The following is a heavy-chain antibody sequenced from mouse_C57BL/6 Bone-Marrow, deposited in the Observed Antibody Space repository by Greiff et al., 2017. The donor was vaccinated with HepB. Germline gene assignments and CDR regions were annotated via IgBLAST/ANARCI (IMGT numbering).Heavy chain of an antibody. CDR3: ARAYWFAY. CDR1: GYTFTSYW. J-gene: IGHJ3*01. Sequence: QSCKASGYTFTSYWMDWVKQRPGQGLEWIGNIYPSDSETHYNQKFKDKATLTVDKSSSTAYMQLSSLTSEDSAVYYCARAYWFAYWGQGTLVTVSA. V-gene: IGHV1-61*01. CDR2: IYPSDSET.